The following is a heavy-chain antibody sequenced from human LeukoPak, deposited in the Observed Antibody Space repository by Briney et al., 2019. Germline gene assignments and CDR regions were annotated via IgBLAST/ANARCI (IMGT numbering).Heavy chain of an antibody. Sequence: PGRSLRLSCAASGFTFSSYAMHWVRQAPGKGLEWVAVISYDGSNKYYPDSVKGRFTISRDNSKNTLYLQMNSLRAEDTAVYYCATTGLYDSSGYSLDYWGQGTLVTVSS. D-gene: IGHD3-22*01. CDR1: GFTFSSYA. CDR2: ISYDGSNK. J-gene: IGHJ4*02. CDR3: ATTGLYDSSGYSLDY. V-gene: IGHV3-30-3*01.